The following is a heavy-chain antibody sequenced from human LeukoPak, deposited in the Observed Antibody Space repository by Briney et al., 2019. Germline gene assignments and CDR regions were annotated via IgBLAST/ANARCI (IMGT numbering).Heavy chain of an antibody. CDR1: GGSTSSGDRY. CDR3: ARDSYSYGYGGFDY. D-gene: IGHD5-18*01. J-gene: IGHJ4*02. V-gene: IGHV4-30-4*01. Sequence: SQTLSLTCTVSGGSTSSGDRYWSWIRQSPGKGLEWIGYIYSTGNTYCNPSLKSRVIISVDTSKNQFSLELNSVTAADTAVYYCARDSYSYGYGGFDYWGQGILVIVSP. CDR2: IYSTGNT.